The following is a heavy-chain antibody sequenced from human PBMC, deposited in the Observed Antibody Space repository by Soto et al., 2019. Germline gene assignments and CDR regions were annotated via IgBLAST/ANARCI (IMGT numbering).Heavy chain of an antibody. V-gene: IGHV4-30-4*01. CDR1: GGSIGSGDYY. CDR2: IYYSGST. Sequence: SETLSLTCTVSGGSIGSGDYYWSWIRQSPGKGLEWIGYIYYSGSTYYNPSLKSRLTISVDTSKNQFSLKLSSVTAADTAVYYCARGREDHYYYYYGMDVWGQGTTVTVSS. CDR3: ARGREDHYYYYYGMDV. J-gene: IGHJ6*02.